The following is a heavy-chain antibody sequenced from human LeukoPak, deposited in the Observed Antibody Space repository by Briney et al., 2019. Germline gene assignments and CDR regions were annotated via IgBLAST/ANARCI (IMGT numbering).Heavy chain of an antibody. CDR1: GGSISPYS. V-gene: IGHV4-59*08. D-gene: IGHD3-22*01. J-gene: IGHJ6*02. CDR3: ARGSSGYYARGYYYYGMDV. Sequence: SETLSLTCTVSGGSISPYSWSWVRQPPGKGLEWIGYIYYTGSTNYNPSLKSRVTISVDTSKNQFSPRLSSVTAADTAVYYCARGSSGYYARGYYYYGMDVWGQGTTVTVSS. CDR2: IYYTGST.